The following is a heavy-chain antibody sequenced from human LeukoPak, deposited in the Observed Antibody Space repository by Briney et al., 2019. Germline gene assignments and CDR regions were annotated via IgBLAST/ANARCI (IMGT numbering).Heavy chain of an antibody. CDR1: GFTFDDYA. D-gene: IGHD1-26*01. J-gene: IGHJ4*02. Sequence: GRSLRLSCAVSGFTFDDYAMHWVRQVPGKGLEWVSGINWNSDSIGYADSVKGRFTTSRDNSKNTLYLQMNSLRAEDTAVYFCARDKTEWELLQYWGQGTLVTVSS. V-gene: IGHV3-9*01. CDR2: INWNSDSI. CDR3: ARDKTEWELLQY.